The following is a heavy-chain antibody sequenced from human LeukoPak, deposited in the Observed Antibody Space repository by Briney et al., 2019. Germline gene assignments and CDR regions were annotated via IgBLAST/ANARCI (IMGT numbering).Heavy chain of an antibody. V-gene: IGHV3-48*04. D-gene: IGHD6-13*01. Sequence: GGSLRLSCAASRFTFSSYSMNWVRQAPGKGLEWVSYISSSSSTIYYADSVKGRFTISRDNARNSLYLQMNSLRAEDTAVYYCARNSIAAAGGPYYYYGMDVWGQGTTVTVSS. CDR1: RFTFSSYS. CDR3: ARNSIAAAGGPYYYYGMDV. J-gene: IGHJ6*02. CDR2: ISSSSSTI.